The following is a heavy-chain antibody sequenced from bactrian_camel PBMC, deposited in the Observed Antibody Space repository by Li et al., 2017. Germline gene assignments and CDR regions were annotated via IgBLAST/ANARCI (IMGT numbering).Heavy chain of an antibody. CDR3: AARSVGWCPLFEHWLGKRAYTPGGYFAN. Sequence: HVQLVESGGGSVQAGGSLRLSCKASELSASTGCMAWFRQVPGQEREWLAGIYSGGDTYYSDSVKGRFTVSQDSAKNILYLQMNSLKPEDTAMYYCAARSVGWCPLFEHWLGKRAYTPGGYFANWGQGTQVTVS. D-gene: IGHD1*01. CDR2: IYSGGDT. CDR1: ELSASTGC. V-gene: IGHV3S55*01. J-gene: IGHJ6*01.